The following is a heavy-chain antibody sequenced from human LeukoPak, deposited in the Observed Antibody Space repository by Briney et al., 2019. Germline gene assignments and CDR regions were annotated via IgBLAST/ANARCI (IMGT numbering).Heavy chain of an antibody. CDR3: ATTIYDILTPQPFDP. CDR2: INHSGST. CDR1: GGSFSGYY. V-gene: IGHV4-34*01. D-gene: IGHD3-9*01. J-gene: IGHJ5*02. Sequence: SETLSLTCAVYGGSFSGYYWSWIRQPPGKGLEWIGEINHSGSTNYNPSLKSRVTISVDTSNNQLSLKVSSVTAADTAVYYCATTIYDILTPQPFDPWGQGTLVTVSS.